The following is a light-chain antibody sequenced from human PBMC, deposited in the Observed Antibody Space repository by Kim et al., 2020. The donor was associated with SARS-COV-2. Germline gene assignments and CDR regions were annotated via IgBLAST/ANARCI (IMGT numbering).Light chain of an antibody. CDR2: EDN. CDR1: SGGIVTSY. J-gene: IGLJ2*01. CDR3: QSYDSTNQVV. Sequence: KTLIIPCPRSSGGIVTSYVQCTQPRPGSAPATVIYEDNRRPSGVPDRFSGSIDSSSNSASLTISGLQTEDEADYYCQSYDSTNQVVFGGGTQLTVL. V-gene: IGLV6-57*03.